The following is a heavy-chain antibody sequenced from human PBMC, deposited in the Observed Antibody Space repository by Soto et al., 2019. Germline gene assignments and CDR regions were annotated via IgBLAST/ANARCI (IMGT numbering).Heavy chain of an antibody. CDR2: ISGSNT. J-gene: IGHJ4*02. Sequence: GGSLRLSCAASGFTFTRYDMNWVRQPPGKGLEWVSTISGSNTYYADSVKGRFTISRDNSKNTLYLQMNSLRAEDTAVYYCAKSYYFDYWGQGTLVTVSS. CDR1: GFTFTRYD. V-gene: IGHV3-23*01. CDR3: AKSYYFDY.